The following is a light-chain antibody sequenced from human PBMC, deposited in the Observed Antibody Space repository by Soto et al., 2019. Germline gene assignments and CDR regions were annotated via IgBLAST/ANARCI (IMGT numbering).Light chain of an antibody. CDR2: EVS. V-gene: IGLV2-14*01. CDR3: SSYTSSGTVV. J-gene: IGLJ2*01. CDR1: SSDVGDYNY. Sequence: QSALTQPASVSGSPGQSITISCTGTSSDVGDYNYVSWYQQHPDKAPKLMIYEVSNRPSGVSSRFSGSKSGNTASLTISGLQAEDEADYYCSSYTSSGTVVFGGGTKRPS.